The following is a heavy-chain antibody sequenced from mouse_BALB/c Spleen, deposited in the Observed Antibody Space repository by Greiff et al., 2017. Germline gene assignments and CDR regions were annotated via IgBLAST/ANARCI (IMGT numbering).Heavy chain of an antibody. V-gene: IGHV7-3*02. CDR2: IRNKANGYTT. D-gene: IGHD2-1*01. Sequence: EVKLVESGGGLVQPGGSLRLSCATSGFTFTDYYMSWVRQPPGKALEWLGFIRNKANGYTTEYSASVKGRFTISRDNSQSILYLQMNTLRAEDSATYYCARSGNLDYWGQGTTLTVSS. CDR1: GFTFTDYY. CDR3: ARSGNLDY. J-gene: IGHJ2*01.